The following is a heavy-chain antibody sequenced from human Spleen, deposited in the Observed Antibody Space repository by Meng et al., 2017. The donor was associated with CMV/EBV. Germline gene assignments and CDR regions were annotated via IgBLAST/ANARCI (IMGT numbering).Heavy chain of an antibody. CDR3: AKDLTRNGYPYCFDY. CDR2: ISWDGGST. D-gene: IGHD5-24*01. Sequence: GGSLRLSCAASGFTFDDYSMHWVRQAPGKGLEWVSLISWDGGSTSYADSVKGRFTISRDNSKNSLYLQMDSLRTEDSSLYYCAKDLTRNGYPYCFDYWGQGTLVTVSS. CDR1: GFTFDDYS. J-gene: IGHJ4*02. V-gene: IGHV3-43*01.